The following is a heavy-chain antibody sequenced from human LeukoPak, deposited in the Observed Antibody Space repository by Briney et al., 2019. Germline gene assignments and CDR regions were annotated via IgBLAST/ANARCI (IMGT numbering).Heavy chain of an antibody. D-gene: IGHD6-19*01. J-gene: IGHJ4*02. CDR1: GFTFSSYE. CDR2: ISSSGSTI. Sequence: GGSLRLSCAASGFTFSSYEMNWVRHAPGKGLEWVSYISSSGSTIYYADSVKGRFTISRDNAKNSLYLQMNSLRAEDTAVYHCARESRSSGWDYFGYWGQGTPVTVSS. CDR3: ARESRSSGWDYFGY. V-gene: IGHV3-48*03.